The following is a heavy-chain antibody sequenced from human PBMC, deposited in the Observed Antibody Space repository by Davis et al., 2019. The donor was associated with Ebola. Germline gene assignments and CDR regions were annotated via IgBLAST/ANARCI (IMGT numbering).Heavy chain of an antibody. CDR2: INPNSGNT. J-gene: IGHJ4*02. V-gene: IGHV1-8*02. CDR1: GYTFTGYY. CDR3: ARGGVAYSDLDY. D-gene: IGHD2-21*01. Sequence: AASVKVSCKASGYTFTGYYMHWVRQAPGQGLEWMGWINPNSGNTGYAQKFQGRVTMTRENSISTAYMELSSLRSEDTAVYYCARGGVAYSDLDYWGQGTLVAVSS.